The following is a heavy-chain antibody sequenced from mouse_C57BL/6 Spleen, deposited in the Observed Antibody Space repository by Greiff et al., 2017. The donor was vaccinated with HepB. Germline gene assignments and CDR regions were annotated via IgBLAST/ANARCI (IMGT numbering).Heavy chain of an antibody. D-gene: IGHD2-5*01. J-gene: IGHJ2*01. V-gene: IGHV1-50*01. CDR2: IDPSDSYT. Sequence: QVQLQQPGAELVKPGASVKLSCKASGYTFTSYWMQWVKQRPGQGLEWIGEIDPSDSYTNYNQKFKGKATLTVDPSSSPAYMQLSSLTSEDSAVYYCARHGYYYSNFNFDYWGQGTTLTVSS. CDR1: GYTFTSYW. CDR3: ARHGYYYSNFNFDY.